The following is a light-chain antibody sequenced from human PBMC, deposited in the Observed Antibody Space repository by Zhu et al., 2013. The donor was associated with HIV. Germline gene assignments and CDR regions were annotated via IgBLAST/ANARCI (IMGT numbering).Light chain of an antibody. V-gene: IGKV3-20*01. CDR2: GAS. J-gene: IGKJ4*01. CDR3: QQYNNWPPLT. CDR1: QIFSSSY. Sequence: EIVLTQSPGTLSLSPGERATLSCRASQIFSSSYLAWYQQKPGQAPRLLIYGASSRATDIPDRFSGSGSGTDFTLTISRLEPEDFAVYYCQQYNNWPPLTFGGGTKVEIK.